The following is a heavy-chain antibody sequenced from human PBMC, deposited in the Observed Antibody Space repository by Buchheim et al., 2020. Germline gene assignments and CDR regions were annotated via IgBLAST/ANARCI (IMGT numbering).Heavy chain of an antibody. D-gene: IGHD1-1*01. CDR2: IYPSDSDT. Sequence: EVQLVQSGAEVKKPGESLRISCKSSGYRFTNYWIGWVRQMPGRGLQWMGIIYPSDSDTRYSPSFQGRVTISVDKSITTAHLQWTSLKASDTATYFCARTRTTETDAFDYWGQGTL. V-gene: IGHV5-51*01. CDR1: GYRFTNYW. J-gene: IGHJ4*02. CDR3: ARTRTTETDAFDY.